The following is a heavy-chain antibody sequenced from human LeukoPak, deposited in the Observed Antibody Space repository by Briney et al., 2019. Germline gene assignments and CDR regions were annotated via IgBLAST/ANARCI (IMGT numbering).Heavy chain of an antibody. J-gene: IGHJ3*02. CDR2: ISSSGSTI. Sequence: GGSLRLSCAASGFTFSDYYMSWIRQAPGKGLGWVSYISSSGSTIYYADSVKGRFTISRDNAKNSLYLQMNSLRAEDTAVYYCARAEEGYSPRIGGFDIWGQGTMVTVSS. CDR1: GFTFSDYY. V-gene: IGHV3-11*01. CDR3: ARAEEGYSPRIGGFDI. D-gene: IGHD5-24*01.